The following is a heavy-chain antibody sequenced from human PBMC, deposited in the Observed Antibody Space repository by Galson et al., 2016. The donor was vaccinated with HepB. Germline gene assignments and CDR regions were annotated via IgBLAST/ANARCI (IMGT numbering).Heavy chain of an antibody. J-gene: IGHJ4*02. CDR2: LSGRGGRT. Sequence: SLRLSCAVSGFTFKIHDMSWVRQAPGQGLEWVSTLSGRGGRTDYVDSVKGRFTISSDNSKNKLFLQMDSLRVEDTAVYYCARGLRARGWALFDYWGQGSLVTVSS. CDR1: GFTFKIHD. CDR3: ARGLRARGWALFDY. D-gene: IGHD1-26*01. V-gene: IGHV3-23*01.